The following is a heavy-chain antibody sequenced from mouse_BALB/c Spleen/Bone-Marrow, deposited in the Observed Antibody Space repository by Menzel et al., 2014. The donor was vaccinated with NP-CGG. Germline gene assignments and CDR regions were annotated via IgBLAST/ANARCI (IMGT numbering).Heavy chain of an antibody. Sequence: VKLMESGPGLVAPSQRLSITCTVSGFSLTSYGVSWVRQPPGKGLEWLGIIWGDGSTNYHSALISRLSISKDNSKSQVFLKLNSLQTDDTATYYCAKPTGNYLFPYWGQGTLVTVSA. J-gene: IGHJ3*01. D-gene: IGHD2-1*01. CDR3: AKPTGNYLFPY. V-gene: IGHV2-3*01. CDR1: GFSLTSYG. CDR2: IWGDGST.